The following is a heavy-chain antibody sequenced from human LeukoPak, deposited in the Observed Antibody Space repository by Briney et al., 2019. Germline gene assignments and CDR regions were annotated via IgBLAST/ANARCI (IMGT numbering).Heavy chain of an antibody. CDR1: GGSISRGGYY. J-gene: IGHJ4*02. Sequence: SETLSLTCTVSGGSISRGGYYWNWIRQHPREGLEWIGYFYYSRTTSYNPSLKSRATISVDTSNNQFSLKLSSVTAADTVVYYCARGDYGLYFFDSWGRGTLVTVSS. CDR3: ARGDYGLYFFDS. CDR2: FYYSRTT. D-gene: IGHD4-17*01. V-gene: IGHV4-31*03.